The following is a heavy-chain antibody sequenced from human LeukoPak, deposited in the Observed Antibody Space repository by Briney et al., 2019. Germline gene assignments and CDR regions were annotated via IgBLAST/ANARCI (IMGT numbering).Heavy chain of an antibody. CDR1: GYTFTNYY. D-gene: IGHD3-22*01. V-gene: IGHV1-46*01. Sequence: ASVKVSCKASGYTFTNYYMHWVRQAPGQGLEWMGIINPSGGSTSYAQKFQGRVTMTRDTSTSTVYMELSSLRSEDTAVYYCAREPKPNYYDSSGYYLLDYWGQGTLVTVSS. CDR3: AREPKPNYYDSSGYYLLDY. J-gene: IGHJ4*02. CDR2: INPSGGST.